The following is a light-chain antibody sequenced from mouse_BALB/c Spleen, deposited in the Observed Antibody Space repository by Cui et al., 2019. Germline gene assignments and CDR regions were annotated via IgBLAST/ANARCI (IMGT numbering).Light chain of an antibody. V-gene: IGKV8-28*01. Sequence: DIVMTQSPSSLSVSAGEKVTMSCKSSQSLLNSGNQKNYLAWYQQKPGQPPKLLIYGASTRESGVPDLFTGSGSGTDFTLTISSVQAEDLAVYYCQNDHSYPFTFGSGTKLEIK. J-gene: IGKJ4*01. CDR3: QNDHSYPFT. CDR2: GAS. CDR1: QSLLNSGNQKNY.